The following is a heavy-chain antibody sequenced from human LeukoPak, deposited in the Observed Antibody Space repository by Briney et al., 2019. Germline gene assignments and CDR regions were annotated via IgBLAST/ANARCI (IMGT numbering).Heavy chain of an antibody. CDR3: ARGDCSSTSCYGGDWFDP. Sequence: SVKVSCKASGGTFSSYAISWVRQAPGQGLEWMGGIIPIFGTANYAQKFQGRVTITTDESTSTAYMELSSLRSEDTAVYYCARGDCSSTSCYGGDWFDPWGQGTLVTVSS. J-gene: IGHJ5*02. V-gene: IGHV1-69*05. CDR2: IIPIFGTA. CDR1: GGTFSSYA. D-gene: IGHD2-2*01.